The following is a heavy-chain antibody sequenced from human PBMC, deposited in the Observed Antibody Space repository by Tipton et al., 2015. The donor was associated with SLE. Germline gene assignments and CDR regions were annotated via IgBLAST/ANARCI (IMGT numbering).Heavy chain of an antibody. V-gene: IGHV4-34*01. CDR2: INHSGST. D-gene: IGHD3-10*01. J-gene: IGHJ3*02. Sequence: TLSLTCAVYGGSFSGYYWSWVRQPPGKGLEWIGEINHSGSTNYNPSLKSRVTISVDTSKNQFSLKLSSVTAADTAVYYCARGFYYYGSGFDAFDIWGQGTMVTVSS. CDR1: GGSFSGYY. CDR3: ARGFYYYGSGFDAFDI.